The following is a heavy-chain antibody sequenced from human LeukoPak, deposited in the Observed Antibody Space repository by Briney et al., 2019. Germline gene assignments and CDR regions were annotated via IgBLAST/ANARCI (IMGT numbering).Heavy chain of an antibody. CDR1: GGTFSSYA. V-gene: IGHV1-69*04. D-gene: IGHD4-17*01. J-gene: IGHJ4*02. CDR2: IIPILGIA. CDR3: AREGRDDYGDYFDY. Sequence: GASVKVSCKASGGTFSSYAISWVRQAPGQGLEWMGRIIPILGIANYAQKFQGRVTITADKSMSTAYMELSSLRSEDTAVYYCAREGRDDYGDYFDYWGQGALVIVSS.